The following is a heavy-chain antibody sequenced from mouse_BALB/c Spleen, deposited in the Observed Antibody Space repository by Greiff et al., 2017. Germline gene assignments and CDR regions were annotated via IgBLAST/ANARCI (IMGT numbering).Heavy chain of an antibody. Sequence: DVQLQESGPDLVKPSQSLSLTCTVTGYSITSCYSRYWIRQLPGNKLEWMGYIHYSGSTNYNPSLKSRISITRDTSKNQFFLQLNSVTTEDTATYYCARGEYAMDYWGQGTSVTVSS. CDR2: IHYSGST. CDR3: ARGEYAMDY. J-gene: IGHJ4*01. V-gene: IGHV3-1*02. CDR1: GYSITSCYS.